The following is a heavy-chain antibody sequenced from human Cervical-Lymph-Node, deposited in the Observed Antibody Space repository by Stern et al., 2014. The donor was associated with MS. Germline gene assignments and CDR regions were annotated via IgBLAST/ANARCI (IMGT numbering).Heavy chain of an antibody. D-gene: IGHD3-16*01. CDR3: AKDSRSWAWGLFDY. CDR1: GFSFSDFG. CDR2: ISNDGSHE. V-gene: IGHV3-30*18. J-gene: IGHJ4*02. Sequence: VQLVESGGGVVQHGRSLGLSCAASGFSFSDFGMHWVRQAPGKGLGWVATISNDGSHEYYADSVKGQFSISRDNSKNTLYLQMNSLSSEDTAVYYCAKDSRSWAWGLFDYWGQGALVTVSS.